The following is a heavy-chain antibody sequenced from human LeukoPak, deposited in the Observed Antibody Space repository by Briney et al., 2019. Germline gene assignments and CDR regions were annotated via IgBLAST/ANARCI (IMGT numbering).Heavy chain of an antibody. D-gene: IGHD2-21*01. CDR2: IRNDGSDK. V-gene: IGHV3-30*02. CDR3: AKDRAYGQFLWGNDY. J-gene: IGHJ4*02. Sequence: GGSLRLSCAASGFIFSTYGMHWVRQAPGKGLEWVAFIRNDGSDKYYAVSVKGRFTISRDNSKNTLYLQMNSLRAEDTALYYCAKDRAYGQFLWGNDYWGQGTLVTVSS. CDR1: GFIFSTYG.